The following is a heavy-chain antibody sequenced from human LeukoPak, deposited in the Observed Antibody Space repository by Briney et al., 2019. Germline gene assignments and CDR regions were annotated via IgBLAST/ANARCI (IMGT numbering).Heavy chain of an antibody. V-gene: IGHV4-59*08. CDR1: GGSISNYY. J-gene: IGHJ4*02. D-gene: IGHD1-1*01. CDR3: ARHLSGTTMSHYFDF. CDR2: IYSSGNT. Sequence: SETLSLTCTVSGGSISNYYWSWIRQPPGKGLEWIASIYSSGNTHSNPSLKSRVSISVDTSKNQVSLKLYSVTASDAAIYYCARHLSGTTMSHYFDFWGQGTLVTVSS.